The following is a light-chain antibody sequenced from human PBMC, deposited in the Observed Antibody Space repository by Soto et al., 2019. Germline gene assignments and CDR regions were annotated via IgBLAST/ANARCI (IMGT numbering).Light chain of an antibody. CDR2: SAS. J-gene: IGKJ4*01. CDR1: QSISSY. V-gene: IGKV1-17*01. CDR3: VQHDTDPLT. Sequence: DIQMTQYTSSLSASVGDRVTVTCLASQSISSYLNWYQQKPGKAPKLLIDSASTLQSGVPSRFSGSGSGTEFTLTITSLQPEDFATYYCVQHDTDPLTFGGGTNVDI.